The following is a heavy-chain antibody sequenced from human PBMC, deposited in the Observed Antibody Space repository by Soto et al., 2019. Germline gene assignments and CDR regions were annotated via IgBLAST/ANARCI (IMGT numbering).Heavy chain of an antibody. CDR3: ARGPSSLTRFGY. CDR1: GFTFSSYA. V-gene: IGHV3-30-3*01. CDR2: ISYDGSNK. Sequence: QVQLVESGGGVAQPGRSLRLSCAASGFTFSSYAIHWVRQAPGKRLSWVAVISYDGSNKYYADSVKGRFTISRDNSKNTLYLQMDSLRPEDTAVYYCARGPSSLTRFGYWGQGTLVTVSS. D-gene: IGHD2-2*01. J-gene: IGHJ4*02.